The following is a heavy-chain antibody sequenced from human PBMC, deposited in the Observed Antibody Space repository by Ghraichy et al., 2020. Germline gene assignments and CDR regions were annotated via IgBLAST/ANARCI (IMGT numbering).Heavy chain of an antibody. CDR2: ISWNSGSI. V-gene: IGHV3-9*01. J-gene: IGHJ4*02. D-gene: IGHD3-9*01. Sequence: VSGISWNSGSIGYADSVMGRFTISRDNAKNSLYLQMNSLRASDTALYYCSKDLYDLLTGLSLDYWGQGTLVTGSS. CDR3: SKDLYDLLTGLSLDY.